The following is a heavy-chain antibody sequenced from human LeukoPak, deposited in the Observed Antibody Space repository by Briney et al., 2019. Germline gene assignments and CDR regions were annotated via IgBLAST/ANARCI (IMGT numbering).Heavy chain of an antibody. V-gene: IGHV2-70*11. CDR3: ARVISLKAAFDI. CDR2: VHWDNDK. CDR1: GFSLSTIGIY. Sequence: SGPSLVKPTQTLTLTCTFSGFSLSTIGIYVNGIRRPPGKALEWLARVHWDNDKDYSTSLKTSLAISKDTSKNHAVLTSTNLETVDNATYHCARVISLKAAFDIWGQGIMVTASS. J-gene: IGHJ3*02.